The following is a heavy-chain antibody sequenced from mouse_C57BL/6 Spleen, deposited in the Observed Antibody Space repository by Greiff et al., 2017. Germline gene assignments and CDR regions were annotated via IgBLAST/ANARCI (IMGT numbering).Heavy chain of an antibody. V-gene: IGHV1-18*01. CDR1: GYTFTDYN. J-gene: IGHJ2*01. Sequence: VQLQQSGPELVKPGASVKIPCKASGYTFTDYNMDWVKQSHGKSLEWIGDINPNNGGTIYNQKFKGKATLTLDKSSSTAYMELRSLTSEDTAVYYCARSFYDGYPYYFDYWGQGTTLTVSS. D-gene: IGHD2-3*01. CDR3: ARSFYDGYPYYFDY. CDR2: INPNNGGT.